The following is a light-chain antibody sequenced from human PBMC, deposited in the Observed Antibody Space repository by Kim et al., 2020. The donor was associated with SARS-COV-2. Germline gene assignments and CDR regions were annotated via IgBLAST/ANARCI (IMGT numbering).Light chain of an antibody. CDR2: GKN. Sequence: SSELTQDPAVSVALGQTVGITCQGDSLRKYYASWYQQKPGQAPVLVIYGKNKRPSGIPDRFSGSTSGNTASLTITGAQEEAEADYYCNSRDSRGNHLVFG. V-gene: IGLV3-19*01. J-gene: IGLJ3*02. CDR1: SLRKYY. CDR3: NSRDSRGNHLV.